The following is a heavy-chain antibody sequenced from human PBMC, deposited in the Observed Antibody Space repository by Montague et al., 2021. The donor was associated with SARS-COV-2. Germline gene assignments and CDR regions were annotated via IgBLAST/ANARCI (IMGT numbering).Heavy chain of an antibody. Sequence: SETLSLTCTVSSGSISSYYWSWIRQPPGKGLEWIGYIYYSGSTNYNPSLKSRVTISVDTSKNQFSLKLSSVTAADTAVYYCARGAWYSSSWYLAFEIWGQGTMVTVSS. V-gene: IGHV4-59*01. CDR2: IYYSGST. CDR1: SGSISSYY. J-gene: IGHJ3*02. D-gene: IGHD6-13*01. CDR3: ARGAWYSSSWYLAFEI.